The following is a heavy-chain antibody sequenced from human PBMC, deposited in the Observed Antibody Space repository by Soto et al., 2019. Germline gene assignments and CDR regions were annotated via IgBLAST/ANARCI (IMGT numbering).Heavy chain of an antibody. D-gene: IGHD3-10*01. CDR3: GRGVTIFGSAPRDLPPDV. Sequence: LEQSGAEVRSPGSSVTISCKASGGSFTSFSIDWVRQAPGEGLEWIGGVIRLIGKVRYSPTFQNRVTMTTDESANTAFLNRRRLTSDDTAVYFCGRGVTIFGSAPRDLPPDVWGQGTALIVSS. CDR1: GGSFTSFS. J-gene: IGHJ6*02. V-gene: IGHV1-69*05. CDR2: VIRLIGKV.